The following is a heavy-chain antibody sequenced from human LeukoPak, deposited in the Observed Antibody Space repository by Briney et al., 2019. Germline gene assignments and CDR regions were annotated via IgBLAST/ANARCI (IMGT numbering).Heavy chain of an antibody. D-gene: IGHD2-2*01. CDR1: GYTFTSYG. J-gene: IGHJ6*04. Sequence: GASVKISCKASGYTFTSYGISWVRQAPGQGLEWMGGISAYNGNTNYAQKLQGRVTMTTDTSTSTAYMELRSLRSDDTAVYYCARDVPAAKDYGMDVWGKGTTVTVSS. CDR3: ARDVPAAKDYGMDV. CDR2: ISAYNGNT. V-gene: IGHV1-18*04.